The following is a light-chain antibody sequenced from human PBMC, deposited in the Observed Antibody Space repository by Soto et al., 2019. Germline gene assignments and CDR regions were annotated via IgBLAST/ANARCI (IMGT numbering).Light chain of an antibody. Sequence: QSVLTQPPSVSGAPGQRVTISCTGSSSNIGAGYDVHWYHHLPGTAPKLLIYGNTNRPSGISDRFSASKSGSSASLAIPGLQAEYEADYYCQSYDSSLRAWVFGGGTKLTVL. CDR1: SSNIGAGYD. CDR2: GNT. V-gene: IGLV1-40*01. CDR3: QSYDSSLRAWV. J-gene: IGLJ3*02.